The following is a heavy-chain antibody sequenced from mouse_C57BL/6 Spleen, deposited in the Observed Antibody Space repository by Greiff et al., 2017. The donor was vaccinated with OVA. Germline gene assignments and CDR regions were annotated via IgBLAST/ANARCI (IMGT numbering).Heavy chain of an antibody. Sequence: DVMLVESGGGLVQPGGSLKLSCAASGFTFSDYYMYWVRQTPEKRLEWVAYISNGGGSTYYPDTVKGRFTISRDNAKNTLYLQMSRLKSEDTAMYYCARHYYGSRDAMDYWGQGTSVTVSS. CDR1: GFTFSDYY. V-gene: IGHV5-12*01. J-gene: IGHJ4*01. D-gene: IGHD1-1*01. CDR3: ARHYYGSRDAMDY. CDR2: ISNGGGST.